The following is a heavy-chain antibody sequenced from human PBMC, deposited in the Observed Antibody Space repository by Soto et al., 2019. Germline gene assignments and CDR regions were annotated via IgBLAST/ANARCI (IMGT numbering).Heavy chain of an antibody. CDR1: GGSIISGGYC. Sequence: SETLSLTCAVSGGSIISGGYCWSWIRQPPGKGLEWIGYIYHSGSTYYNPSLKSRVTISVDRSKNQFSLKLSSVTAADTAVYYCARAGSYGYTTFDYWGQGTLVTVSS. CDR3: ARAGSYGYTTFDY. CDR2: IYHSGST. D-gene: IGHD5-18*01. J-gene: IGHJ4*02. V-gene: IGHV4-30-2*01.